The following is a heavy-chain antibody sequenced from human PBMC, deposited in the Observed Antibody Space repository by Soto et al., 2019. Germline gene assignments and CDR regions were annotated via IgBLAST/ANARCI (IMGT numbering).Heavy chain of an antibody. Sequence: EVQLVESGGGLVQPGGSLKLSCAASGFTFSGSAMHWVRQASGKGLEWVGRIRSKANSYATAYAASVKGRFTISRDDSKNTAYLQMNSLKTEDTAVYYCTRHDSNYDFWSGSPPRYGMDVRGQGTTVTVSS. CDR1: GFTFSGSA. V-gene: IGHV3-73*01. CDR3: TRHDSNYDFWSGSPPRYGMDV. J-gene: IGHJ6*02. CDR2: IRSKANSYAT. D-gene: IGHD3-3*01.